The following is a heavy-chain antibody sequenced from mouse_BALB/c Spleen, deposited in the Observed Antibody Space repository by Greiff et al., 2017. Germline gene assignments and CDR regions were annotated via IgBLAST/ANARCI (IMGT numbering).Heavy chain of an antibody. CDR3: ARDGHWYFDV. Sequence: LQESGAELVRPGVSVKISCKGSGYTFTDYAMHWVKQSHAKSLEWIGVISTYYGDASYNQKFKGKATMTVDKSSSKAYMELARLTSEDSAIYYCARDGHWYFDVWGAGTTVTVSS. J-gene: IGHJ1*01. CDR1: GYTFTDYA. CDR2: ISTYYGDA. V-gene: IGHV1S137*01. D-gene: IGHD2-3*01.